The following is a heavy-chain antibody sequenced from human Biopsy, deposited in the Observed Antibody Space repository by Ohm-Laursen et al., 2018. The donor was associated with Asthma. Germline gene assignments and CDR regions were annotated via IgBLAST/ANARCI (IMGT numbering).Heavy chain of an antibody. V-gene: IGHV4-31*02. D-gene: IGHD3-3*01. CDR3: ARGNVLRFLEWLFEGDYFDY. Sequence: SQTLSLTCTVSGGAIDSGAYYWSWIRQLPGKGLEWIGYIYYSGSTYYNPSLKSRVTISVDTSQNQFSLNLNSVTAADTAVYYCARGNVLRFLEWLFEGDYFDYWGQGTLVTVSS. CDR2: IYYSGST. CDR1: GGAIDSGAYY. J-gene: IGHJ4*02.